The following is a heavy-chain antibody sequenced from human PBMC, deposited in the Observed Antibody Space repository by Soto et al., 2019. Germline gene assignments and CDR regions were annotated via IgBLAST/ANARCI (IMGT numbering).Heavy chain of an antibody. CDR2: ISYDGSNK. J-gene: IGHJ4*02. D-gene: IGHD3-3*01. CDR1: GFIFSSYT. Sequence: PGGALSLSSAASGFIFSSYTMHLVRQAPGKGREWVAVISYDGSNKHYADSVKGRFTISRDNSKNTLYLQVNSLRPEDTAVYHCARAIDFWSGYFAYWGQGTLVTVSS. V-gene: IGHV3-30-3*01. CDR3: ARAIDFWSGYFAY.